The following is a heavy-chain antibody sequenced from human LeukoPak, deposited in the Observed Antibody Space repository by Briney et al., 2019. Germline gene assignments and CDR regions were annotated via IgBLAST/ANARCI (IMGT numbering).Heavy chain of an antibody. CDR2: INPNSGGT. D-gene: IGHD5-24*01. V-gene: IGHV1-2*02. CDR3: ARGAYELAEPDY. Sequence: ASVKVSCKASGYTFTGYYMHWVRQAPGQGPEWMGWINPNSGGTNYAQKFQGRVTMTRDTSISTAYMELSRLRSDDTAVYYCARGAYELAEPDYWGQGTLVTVSS. CDR1: GYTFTGYY. J-gene: IGHJ4*02.